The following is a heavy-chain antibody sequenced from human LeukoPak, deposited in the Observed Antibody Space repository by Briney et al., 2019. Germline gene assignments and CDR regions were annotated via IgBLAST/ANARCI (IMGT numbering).Heavy chain of an antibody. CDR1: GFTFSSYA. Sequence: GGSLRLSCAASGFTFSSYAMHWVRQAPGKGLEWVAVIAYDESNKYYADSVKGRFTISRDNSKNTVYLQMSSLREEDTAVYYCARGGHSGSFSSEDYWGQGTLVTVSS. D-gene: IGHD1-26*01. CDR3: ARGGHSGSFSSEDY. V-gene: IGHV3-30-3*01. CDR2: IAYDESNK. J-gene: IGHJ4*02.